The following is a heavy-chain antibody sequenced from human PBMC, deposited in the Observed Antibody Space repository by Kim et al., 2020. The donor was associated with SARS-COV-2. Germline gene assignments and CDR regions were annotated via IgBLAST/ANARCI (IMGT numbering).Heavy chain of an antibody. Sequence: GGSLRLSCVASGFPFSSYTMNWVRQAPGRGLEWLSYISRSGSTIYYADSVRGRFTISRDNAKNSLYLQMTSLKDEDTAVYFCARDNPAGNYYYYGMDVWGQGTTVTVSS. CDR2: ISRSGSTI. CDR1: GFPFSSYT. CDR3: ARDNPAGNYYYYGMDV. J-gene: IGHJ6*02. V-gene: IGHV3-48*02.